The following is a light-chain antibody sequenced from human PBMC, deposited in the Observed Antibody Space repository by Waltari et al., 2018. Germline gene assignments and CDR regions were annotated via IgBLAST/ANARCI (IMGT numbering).Light chain of an antibody. V-gene: IGKV3-20*01. J-gene: IGKJ1*01. CDR2: EAS. Sequence: EIVLTQSPGTLSLSPGERATLSCRASQKIGRYLVWYQQQPGQAPRLLIYEASRRATGDGDRFSGGGAGGDLSLTISKMEAEDCAIYYCQNQERRPATFGQGTKVEVK. CDR1: QKIGRY. CDR3: QNQERRPAT.